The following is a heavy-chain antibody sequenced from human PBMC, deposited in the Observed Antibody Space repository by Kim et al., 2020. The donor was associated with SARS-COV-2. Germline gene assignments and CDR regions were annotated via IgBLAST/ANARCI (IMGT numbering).Heavy chain of an antibody. CDR3: ARRMYYYGSGSYYLNWFDP. V-gene: IGHV4-39*01. CDR1: GGSISSSSYY. CDR2: IYYSGST. D-gene: IGHD3-10*01. Sequence: SETLSLTCTVSGGSISSSSYYWGWIRQPPGKGLEWIGSIYYSGSTYYNPSLKSRVTISVDTSKNQFSLKLSSVTAADTAVYYCARRMYYYGSGSYYLNWFDPWGQGTLVTVSS. J-gene: IGHJ5*02.